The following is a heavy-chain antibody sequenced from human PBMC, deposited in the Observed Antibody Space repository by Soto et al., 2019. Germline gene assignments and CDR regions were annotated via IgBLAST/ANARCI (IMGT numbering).Heavy chain of an antibody. D-gene: IGHD6-13*01. CDR3: ASYSSSWTLGFDY. CDR1: GGSISSGDYY. J-gene: IGHJ4*02. Sequence: QVQLQESGPGLVKPSQTLSLTCTVSGGSISSGDYYWSWIRQPPGKGLEWIGYIYYSGRTYYNPSLQSRVTVSLDTSKYPFSRKRSSVTAADTAVYYCASYSSSWTLGFDYWGQGTLVTVSS. CDR2: IYYSGRT. V-gene: IGHV4-30-4*01.